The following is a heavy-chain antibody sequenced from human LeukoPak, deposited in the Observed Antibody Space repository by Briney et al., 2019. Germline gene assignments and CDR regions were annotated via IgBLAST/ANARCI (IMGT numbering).Heavy chain of an antibody. J-gene: IGHJ5*02. D-gene: IGHD6-13*01. CDR1: GGSISSYY. Sequence: SETLSLTCTVSGGSISSYYWSWIRQPPGKGLEWIGYIYCSGSTNYNPSLKSRVTISVDTSKNQFSLKLSSVAAADTAVYYCARGRQQLVGWFDPWGQGTLVTVSP. CDR3: ARGRQQLVGWFDP. CDR2: IYCSGST. V-gene: IGHV4-59*01.